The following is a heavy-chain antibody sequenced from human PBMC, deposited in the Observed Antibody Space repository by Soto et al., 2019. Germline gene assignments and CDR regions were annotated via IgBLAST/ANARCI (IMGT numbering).Heavy chain of an antibody. D-gene: IGHD3-9*01. J-gene: IGHJ4*02. CDR1: GYTFTSYG. CDR2: ISAYDGNT. Sequence: QVQLVQSGAEVKKPGASVKVSCKASGYTFTSYGISWVRQAPGQGLEWMGWISAYDGNTNYAQKLQGRVTMTTDTSTSTAYMELRSLRSDDTAVYYCAREAYDILTGYYEVDYWGQGTLVTVSS. V-gene: IGHV1-18*01. CDR3: AREAYDILTGYYEVDY.